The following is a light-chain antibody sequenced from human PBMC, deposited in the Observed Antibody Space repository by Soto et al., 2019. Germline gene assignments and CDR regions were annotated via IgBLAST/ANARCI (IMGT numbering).Light chain of an antibody. V-gene: IGKV1-39*01. J-gene: IGKJ5*01. CDR2: AAS. CDR3: QQSYSTPIT. Sequence: DIQLTKSPSFRSPSIVERVTITCLASQVISTSLAWYQVKPGKAPKLLIYAASTLESGVPSRFSGSGSGTDFTLTISSLQPEDFATYYCQQSYSTPITFGQGTRLEIK. CDR1: QVISTS.